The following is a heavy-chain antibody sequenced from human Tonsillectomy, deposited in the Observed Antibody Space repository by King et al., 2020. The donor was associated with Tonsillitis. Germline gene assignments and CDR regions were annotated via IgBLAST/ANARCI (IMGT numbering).Heavy chain of an antibody. D-gene: IGHD2-15*01. V-gene: IGHV4-31*03. CDR2: IHYSGST. Sequence: HVQLQESGPGLVKPSQTLYLTCTVSGGSISDGDYVWSWIGPRPGKGLEWSGYIHYSGSTYYNPSLKSRLTILVETSKHQFSLKLSSVTAADTAVYYCGRYEGGVFDPWGQGTLVTVSS. J-gene: IGHJ5*02. CDR1: GGSISDGDYV. CDR3: GRYEGGVFDP.